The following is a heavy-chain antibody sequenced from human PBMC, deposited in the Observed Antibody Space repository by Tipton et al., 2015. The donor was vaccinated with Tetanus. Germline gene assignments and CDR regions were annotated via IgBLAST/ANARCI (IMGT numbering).Heavy chain of an antibody. D-gene: IGHD4-17*01. J-gene: IGHJ6*02. CDR3: ARRGTVTKRSYYYYGMDV. CDR2: IYYSGST. V-gene: IGHV4-59*08. CDR1: GGSISSYY. Sequence: TLSLTCTVSGGSISSYYWSWIRQPPGKGLEWIGYIYYSGSTNYNPSLKSRVTISVDTSKNQFSLKLSSVTAANTAVYYCARRGTVTKRSYYYYGMDVWGQGTTVTVSS.